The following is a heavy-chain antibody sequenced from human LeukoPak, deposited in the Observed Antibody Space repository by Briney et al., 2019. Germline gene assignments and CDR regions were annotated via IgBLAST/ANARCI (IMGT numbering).Heavy chain of an antibody. CDR1: GGSISSSSYY. Sequence: KPSETLSLTCTVSGGSISSSSYYWGWIRQPPGKGLEWIGSIYYSGSTYYNPSLKSRVTISVDTSKNQFSLKLSSVTAADTAVYYCASLLPAATNFDYWGQGNLVTVSS. V-gene: IGHV4-39*01. D-gene: IGHD2-2*01. J-gene: IGHJ4*02. CDR3: ASLLPAATNFDY. CDR2: IYYSGST.